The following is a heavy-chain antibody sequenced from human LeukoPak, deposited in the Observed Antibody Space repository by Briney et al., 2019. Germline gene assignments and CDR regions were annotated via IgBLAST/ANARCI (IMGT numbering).Heavy chain of an antibody. J-gene: IGHJ4*02. V-gene: IGHV3-30*18. D-gene: IGHD5-12*01. CDR2: ISYDGSNK. Sequence: PGRSLRLSCAASGFTFSSYGMHWVRQAPGKGLDWVAVISYDGSNKYYADSVEGRFTISRDNSKNTLFLQMNSLRAEDTAVYYCAKGSNRGVATIDYWGQGTLVTVSS. CDR3: AKGSNRGVATIDY. CDR1: GFTFSSYG.